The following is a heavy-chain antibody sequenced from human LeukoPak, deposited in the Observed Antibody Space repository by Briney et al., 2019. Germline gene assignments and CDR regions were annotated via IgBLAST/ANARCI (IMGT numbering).Heavy chain of an antibody. J-gene: IGHJ4*02. CDR3: AKGGSATRDLDY. V-gene: IGHV1-58*02. CDR1: GFTFTSSA. D-gene: IGHD2-15*01. CDR2: IVVGSGNT. Sequence: ASVKVSCKASGFTFTSSAMQWVRQARGQRLEWIGWIVVGSGNTNYAQKFQERVTITRDMSTSTAYMEPSSLRSEDTAVYYCAKGGSATRDLDYWGQGTLVTVSS.